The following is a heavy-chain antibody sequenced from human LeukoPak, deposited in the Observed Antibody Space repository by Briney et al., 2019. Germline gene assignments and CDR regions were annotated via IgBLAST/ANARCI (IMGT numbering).Heavy chain of an antibody. CDR1: GYTFTSYY. V-gene: IGHV1-46*01. Sequence: ASVKVSCKASGYTFTSYYMHWVRQAPGQGLEWMGIINPSGGSTNYAQKFQGRVTMTRDMSTSTVYMELSSLRSEDTAVYYCARDLWGESGYPDAFDIWGQGTMVTVSS. CDR3: ARDLWGESGYPDAFDI. CDR2: INPSGGST. J-gene: IGHJ3*02. D-gene: IGHD3-3*01.